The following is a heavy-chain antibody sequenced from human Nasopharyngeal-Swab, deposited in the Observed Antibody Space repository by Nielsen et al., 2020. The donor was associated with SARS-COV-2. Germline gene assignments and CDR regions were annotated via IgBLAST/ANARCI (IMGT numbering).Heavy chain of an antibody. CDR2: IYYSGST. V-gene: IGHV4-59*01. D-gene: IGHD6-6*01. CDR3: AGALGSIAARPRFDP. Sequence: WIRQPPGKGLEWIGYIYYSGSTNYNPSLKSRVTISVDTSKNQFSLKLSSVTAADTAVYYCAGALGSIAARPRFDPWGQGTLVTVSS. J-gene: IGHJ5*02.